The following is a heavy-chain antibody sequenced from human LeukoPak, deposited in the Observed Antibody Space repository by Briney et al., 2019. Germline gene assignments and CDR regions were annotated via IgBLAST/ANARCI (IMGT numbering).Heavy chain of an antibody. V-gene: IGHV3-20*04. CDR1: GFTFDDYG. CDR2: INWNGVYT. D-gene: IGHD3-22*01. Sequence: GSLRLSCEASGFTFDDYGMSWVRQAPGKGLEWVCDINWNGVYTNYADSVRGRFTVSRDNARNSLSLQMNSLGVGDTAFYFCAREVKYYDGSGYPDFWGQGTLVTVSS. CDR3: AREVKYYDGSGYPDF. J-gene: IGHJ4*02.